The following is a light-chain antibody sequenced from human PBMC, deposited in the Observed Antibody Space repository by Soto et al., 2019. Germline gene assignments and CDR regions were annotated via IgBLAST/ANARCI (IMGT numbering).Light chain of an antibody. CDR1: QSISSW. Sequence: DIQMTQSPSTLSASVGDRVTITCRASQSISSWLAWYQQKPGKAPKLLIYKASSLESGVPSRFSGSGSGTEFTLPISSLQPDDFATYYCQQPWTFGQGTKVDSK. V-gene: IGKV1-5*03. CDR2: KAS. J-gene: IGKJ1*01. CDR3: QQPWT.